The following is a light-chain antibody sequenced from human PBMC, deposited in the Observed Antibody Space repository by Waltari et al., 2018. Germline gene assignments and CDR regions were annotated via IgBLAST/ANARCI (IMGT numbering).Light chain of an antibody. CDR2: GAS. Sequence: IDIAQSPSYISAPVGNRVTITCRARQGIGNYLVWYQQKPVKATKLLIYGASTLQSVVPPRFSSSGSGTDFTLTISRQQPEDVATYYCQKYNSVPLTFGGGTKVEIK. CDR3: QKYNSVPLT. CDR1: QGIGNY. J-gene: IGKJ4*01. V-gene: IGKV1-27*01.